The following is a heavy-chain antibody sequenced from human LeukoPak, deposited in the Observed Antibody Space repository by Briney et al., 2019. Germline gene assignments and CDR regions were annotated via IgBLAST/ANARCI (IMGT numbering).Heavy chain of an antibody. V-gene: IGHV3-21*01. CDR1: GFTFSSYW. CDR3: ARDSSGWPPTRDY. J-gene: IGHJ4*02. D-gene: IGHD6-19*01. Sequence: GGSLRLSCAASGFTFSSYWMSWVRQAPGKGLEWVSSISSSSSYIYYADSVKGRFTISRDNAKNSLYLQMNSLRAEDTAVYYCARDSSGWPPTRDYWGQGTLVAVSS. CDR2: ISSSSSYI.